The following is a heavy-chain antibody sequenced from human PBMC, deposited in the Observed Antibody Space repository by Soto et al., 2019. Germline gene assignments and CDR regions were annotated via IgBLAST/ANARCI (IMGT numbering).Heavy chain of an antibody. V-gene: IGHV3-72*01. Sequence: RLSCAASGFIFSDHYMAWVRQAPGKGLEWVGRTRNKANSHTTEYAASVKGRFTISRDDSKNSLYLQMNSLKIEDTDVYYCARATTVTDYWVQGTLVTVSS. CDR1: GFIFSDHY. J-gene: IGHJ4*02. CDR2: TRNKANSHTT. CDR3: ARATTVTDY. D-gene: IGHD4-17*01.